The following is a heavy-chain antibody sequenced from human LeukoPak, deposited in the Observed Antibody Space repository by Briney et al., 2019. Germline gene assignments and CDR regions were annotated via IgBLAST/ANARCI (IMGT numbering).Heavy chain of an antibody. J-gene: IGHJ4*02. Sequence: SETLSLTCTVSGGSISIGGYYWSWIRQHPGKGLEWIGYIYHSGSTYYNPSLKSRVTISVDTSKNQFSLKLSSVTAADTAVYYCARDRYDSVDYWGQGTLVIVSS. V-gene: IGHV4-30-4*08. CDR1: GGSISIGGYY. CDR3: ARDRYDSVDY. CDR2: IYHSGST. D-gene: IGHD3-22*01.